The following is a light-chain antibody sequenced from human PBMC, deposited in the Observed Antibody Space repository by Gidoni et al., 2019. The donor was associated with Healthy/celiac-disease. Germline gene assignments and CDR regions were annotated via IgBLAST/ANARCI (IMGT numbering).Light chain of an antibody. CDR1: SSDVGSYNL. CDR3: CSYAGSSTLV. J-gene: IGLJ2*01. V-gene: IGLV2-23*02. CDR2: EVS. Sequence: QSALTHPASVSGSPGQSITISCTGTSSDVGSYNLVSWYQQHPGKAPKLMIHEVSTRPSGVSNLFSGSKSGNTASLTISGLQAEDEADYYCCSYAGSSTLVFGGGTKLTVL.